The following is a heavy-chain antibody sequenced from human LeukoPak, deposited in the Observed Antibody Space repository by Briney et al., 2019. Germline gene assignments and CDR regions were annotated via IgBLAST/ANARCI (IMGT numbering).Heavy chain of an antibody. CDR3: ARESRGYSYGYVG. Sequence: SETLSFTCAVYGRSFSGYYWSWIRQPPGKGLEWIGEINHSGSTNYNPSLKSRVTISVDTSKNQFSLKLSSVTAADTAVYYCARESRGYSYGYVGWGQGTLVTVSS. CDR1: GRSFSGYY. V-gene: IGHV4-34*01. D-gene: IGHD5-18*01. CDR2: INHSGST. J-gene: IGHJ4*02.